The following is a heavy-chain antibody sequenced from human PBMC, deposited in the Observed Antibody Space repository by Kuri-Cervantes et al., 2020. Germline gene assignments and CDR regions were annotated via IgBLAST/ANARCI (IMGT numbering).Heavy chain of an antibody. CDR2: ISGSGGST. D-gene: IGHD3-22*01. V-gene: IGHV3-23*01. Sequence: GESLKISCAASGFTLSSYAMSWVRQAPGKGLEWVSAISGSGGSTYYADSVKGRFTISRDNSKNTLYLQMNSLRAEDTAVYYCAKESSGYCLDYWGQGTLVTVSS. CDR3: AKESSGYCLDY. J-gene: IGHJ4*02. CDR1: GFTLSSYA.